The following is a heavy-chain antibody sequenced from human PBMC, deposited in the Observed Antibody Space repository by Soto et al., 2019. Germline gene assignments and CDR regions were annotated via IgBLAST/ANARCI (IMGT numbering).Heavy chain of an antibody. Sequence: QLQESGPGLVKPSQTLSLTCTVSGDSISSGDNYWSWIRQPPGKGLEWIGYIYYSGRSYYKPSLKSRVTMSVDTSKNQFSLTLTSVTAADTDVYYCARGGGFDSWGRGTLVTVSP. CDR2: IYYSGRS. CDR3: ARGGGFDS. V-gene: IGHV4-30-4*01. J-gene: IGHJ4*02. CDR1: GDSISSGDNY. D-gene: IGHD3-16*01.